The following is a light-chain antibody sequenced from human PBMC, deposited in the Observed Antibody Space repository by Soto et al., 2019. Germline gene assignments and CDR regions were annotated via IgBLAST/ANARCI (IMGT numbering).Light chain of an antibody. Sequence: DIQMTQSPSTLSASVGDRVTITCRASQSIGSWLAWYQQKPGKAPKLLIYKASTLDTGVPSRFSGSGSGTEFTLTMTSLQPDDFATYYCQQYGSYSHNTFGPGTRLEIK. CDR2: KAS. J-gene: IGKJ5*01. V-gene: IGKV1-5*03. CDR1: QSIGSW. CDR3: QQYGSYSHNT.